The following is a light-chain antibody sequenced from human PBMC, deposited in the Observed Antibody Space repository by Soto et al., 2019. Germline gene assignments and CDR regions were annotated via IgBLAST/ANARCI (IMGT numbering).Light chain of an antibody. Sequence: IQLTQSPSSLSASVGDRVTISCRASQGIANFLAWYQQKPGKAPKLLIYGASTLQSGVPSRFSGNRSATDFTLTISSLQPEDFATYYCQHLNSFPIPFGPGTKVDIK. CDR3: QHLNSFPIP. V-gene: IGKV1-9*01. CDR2: GAS. J-gene: IGKJ3*01. CDR1: QGIANF.